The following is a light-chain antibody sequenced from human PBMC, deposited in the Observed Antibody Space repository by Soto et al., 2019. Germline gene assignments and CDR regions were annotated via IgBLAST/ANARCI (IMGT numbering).Light chain of an antibody. J-gene: IGKJ1*01. V-gene: IGKV1-5*01. CDR1: QSISKW. Sequence: DILMTQSPSILSASVGDTVTITCRASQSISKWVAWYQQRAGKAPTALIFDASNSEKGVPSRFSGSGSGTEFTLIISGLQPEDFATYYCHQYDNWPPWTFGQGTKVDIK. CDR2: DAS. CDR3: HQYDNWPPWT.